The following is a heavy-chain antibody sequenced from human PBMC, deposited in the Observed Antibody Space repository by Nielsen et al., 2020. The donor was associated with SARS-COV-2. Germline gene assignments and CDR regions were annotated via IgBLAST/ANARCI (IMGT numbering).Heavy chain of an antibody. CDR2: IYYSGST. V-gene: IGHV4-39*07. D-gene: IGHD2-15*01. CDR1: GGSISSSSYY. J-gene: IGHJ5*02. CDR3: ATEIVVVVAANSNWFDP. Sequence: SETLSLTCTVSGGSISSSSYYWGWIRQPPGKGLEWIGSIYYSGSTNYNPSLKSRVTISVDTSKNQFSLKLSSVTAADTAVYYCATEIVVVVAANSNWFDPWGQGTLVTVSS.